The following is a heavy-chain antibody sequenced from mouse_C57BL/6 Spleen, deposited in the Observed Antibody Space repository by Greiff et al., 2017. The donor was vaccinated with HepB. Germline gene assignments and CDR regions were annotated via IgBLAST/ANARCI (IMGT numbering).Heavy chain of an antibody. Sequence: EVKLMESGGGLVKPGGSLKLSCAASGFTFSSYAMSWVRQTPEKRLEWVATISDGGSYTYYPDNVKGRFTISRDNAKNNLYLQMSHLKSEDTAMYYCARFTTVVGDAMDYWGQGTSVTVSS. D-gene: IGHD1-1*01. CDR2: ISDGGSYT. CDR1: GFTFSSYA. CDR3: ARFTTVVGDAMDY. J-gene: IGHJ4*01. V-gene: IGHV5-4*03.